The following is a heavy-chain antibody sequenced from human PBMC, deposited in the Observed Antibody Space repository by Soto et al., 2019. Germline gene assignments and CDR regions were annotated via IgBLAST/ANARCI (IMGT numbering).Heavy chain of an antibody. CDR2: IIPIFGTA. D-gene: IGHD6-13*01. CDR3: ARVRREEGYSSSWSPYYYGMDV. V-gene: IGHV1-69*01. Sequence: QVQLVQSGAEVKKPGSSVKVSCKASGGTFSSYAISWVRQAPGQGLEWMGGIIPIFGTANYAQKFQGRVTITADESTSTAYMELSSLRSEDTAVYYCARVRREEGYSSSWSPYYYGMDVWGQGTTVTVSS. CDR1: GGTFSSYA. J-gene: IGHJ6*02.